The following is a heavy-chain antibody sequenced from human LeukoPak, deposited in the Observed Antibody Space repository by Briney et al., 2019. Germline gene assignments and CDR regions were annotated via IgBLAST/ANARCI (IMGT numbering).Heavy chain of an antibody. CDR2: INWNGGST. D-gene: IGHD2-15*01. Sequence: GGSLRLSCAASGFIFYDYGMNWVRQAPGKGLEWVSGINWNGGSTDYAASVKGRFTISRDNAQNSLYLQMNSLRAEEDTALSYCARDAPTVVVDSWGQGTLVTVSS. J-gene: IGHJ4*02. CDR3: ARDAPTVVVDS. V-gene: IGHV3-20*04. CDR1: GFIFYDYG.